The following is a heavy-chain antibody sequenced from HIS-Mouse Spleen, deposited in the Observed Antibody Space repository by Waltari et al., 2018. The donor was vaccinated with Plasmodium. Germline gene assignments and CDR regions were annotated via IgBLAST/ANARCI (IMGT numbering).Heavy chain of an antibody. CDR3: ARGLRGHYWYFDL. D-gene: IGHD3-10*01. CDR1: GGSFSGYY. V-gene: IGHV4-34*01. CDR2: INHSGST. J-gene: IGHJ2*01. Sequence: QVQLQQWGAGLLKPSETLSLTCAVYGGSFSGYYWSWIRQPPGKGREWIGEINHSGSTTYNPAHKSRVTISVDTSKSQFALKLSSVTAADTAVYYCARGLRGHYWYFDLWGRGTLVTVSS.